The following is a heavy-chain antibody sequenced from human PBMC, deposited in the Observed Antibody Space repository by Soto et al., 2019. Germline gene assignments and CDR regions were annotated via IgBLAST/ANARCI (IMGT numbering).Heavy chain of an antibody. CDR3: ARYFRPQNAVATLNCEY. CDR1: GYSFTNYG. V-gene: IGHV1-18*01. Sequence: VQLVQSGAEVRKPGASVKVSCKASGYSFTNYGISWVRQAPGQVLEWMGWISAYNGNTKFAQKVQGRVTIATDTSTTTSYMELRSLRSDDTAVYYCARYFRPQNAVATLNCEYLGEGTLFTVSS. J-gene: IGHJ4*02. D-gene: IGHD6-19*01. CDR2: ISAYNGNT.